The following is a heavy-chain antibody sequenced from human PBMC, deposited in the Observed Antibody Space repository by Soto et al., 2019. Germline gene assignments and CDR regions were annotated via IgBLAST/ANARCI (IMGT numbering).Heavy chain of an antibody. CDR1: GYSFTSYW. CDR2: IDPSDSYR. CDR3: ARHLKGRSWSYDAFDI. Sequence: GESLKISCTGSGYSFTSYWITWVRQMPGKGLEWMGRIDPSDSYRNYSPSFQGHVTISAEKPISTAFLQWSSLKASDTAMYYCARHLKGRSWSYDAFDIWGQGTMVTVSS. D-gene: IGHD6-13*01. V-gene: IGHV5-10-1*01. J-gene: IGHJ3*02.